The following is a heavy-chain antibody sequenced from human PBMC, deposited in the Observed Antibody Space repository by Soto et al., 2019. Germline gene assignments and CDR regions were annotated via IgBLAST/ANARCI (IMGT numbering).Heavy chain of an antibody. CDR3: ARMRYRDGYNLRYYGMDV. CDR2: IIPIFGTA. D-gene: IGHD5-12*01. CDR1: GGTFSSYA. V-gene: IGHV1-69*13. Sequence: GASVKGSCKASGGTFSSYAISWVRQAPGQGLEWMGGIIPIFGTANYAQKFQGRVTITADESTSTAYMELSSLRSEDTAVYYCARMRYRDGYNLRYYGMDVWGQGTTVTVSS. J-gene: IGHJ6*02.